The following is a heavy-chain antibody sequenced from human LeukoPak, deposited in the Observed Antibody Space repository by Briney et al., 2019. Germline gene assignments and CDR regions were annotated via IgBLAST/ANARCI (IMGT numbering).Heavy chain of an antibody. CDR1: GFTFNTYW. V-gene: IGHV3-7*01. D-gene: IGHD3-22*01. CDR3: ARDTYDSSGYHFYYMDV. CDR2: IKEDGSEK. Sequence: GGSLRLSCGVSGFTFNTYWMSWVRQAPGKGLEWVANIKEDGSEKHYGDSVRGRFTISRDNAKNSLYLRMNSLRAEDTALYFCARDTYDSSGYHFYYMDVWGKGTTVTVSS. J-gene: IGHJ6*03.